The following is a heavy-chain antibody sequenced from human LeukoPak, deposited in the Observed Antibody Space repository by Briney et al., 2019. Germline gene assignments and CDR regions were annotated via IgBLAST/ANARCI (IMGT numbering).Heavy chain of an antibody. J-gene: IGHJ4*02. V-gene: IGHV4-39*01. CDR1: GGSISSSSYY. CDR3: ARHILPNGYSGYDYYFDY. D-gene: IGHD5-12*01. CDR2: IYYSGST. Sequence: PSETLSLTCTVSGGSISSSSYYWGWIRQPPGKGLEWIGSIYYSGSTYYNPSLKSRVTISVDTSKNQFSLKLSSVTAADTAVYYCARHILPNGYSGYDYYFDYWGQGTLVTVSS.